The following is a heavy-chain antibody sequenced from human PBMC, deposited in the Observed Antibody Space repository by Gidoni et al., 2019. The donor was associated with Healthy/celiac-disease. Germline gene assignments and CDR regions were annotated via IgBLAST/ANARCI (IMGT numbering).Heavy chain of an antibody. J-gene: IGHJ4*02. Sequence: EVPLVESGGGLVQPGRSLRLSCTASGFTFGDYAMSWFRQAPGKGLEWVGFIRSKAYGGTTEYAAYVKGRFTISRDDSKSIAYLQMNSLKTEDTAVYYCTSCTFYYDSSGCYWGQGTLVTVSS. CDR2: IRSKAYGGTT. CDR1: GFTFGDYA. V-gene: IGHV3-49*03. CDR3: TSCTFYYDSSGCY. D-gene: IGHD3-22*01.